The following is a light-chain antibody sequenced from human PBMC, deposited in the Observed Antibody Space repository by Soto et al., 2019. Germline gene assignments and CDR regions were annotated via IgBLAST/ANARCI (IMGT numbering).Light chain of an antibody. CDR1: QSVSRY. CDR3: QQYKNWPL. Sequence: EIVLTQSPATLSLSPGERATLSCGASQSVSRYLAWYQQKPGQAPRLLIYDASNRATGVSARFSGSGSGTDFTLTISSLEPEDFAVYYCQQYKNWPLFGQGTRLETK. V-gene: IGKV3-11*01. CDR2: DAS. J-gene: IGKJ5*01.